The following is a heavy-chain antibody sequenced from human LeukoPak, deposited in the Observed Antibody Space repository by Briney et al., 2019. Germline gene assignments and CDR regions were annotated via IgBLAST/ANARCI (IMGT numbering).Heavy chain of an antibody. Sequence: GASVKVSCKASGYTFTSYAMNWVRQAPGQGLEWMGWINTNTENPIYAQGFTGRFVFSLDTSVSTAYLQINSLEADDTAVYYCARGQPWLPHWGQGSLVTVSS. CDR2: INTNTENP. CDR3: ARGQPWLPH. D-gene: IGHD5-24*01. CDR1: GYTFTSYA. J-gene: IGHJ4*02. V-gene: IGHV7-4-1*02.